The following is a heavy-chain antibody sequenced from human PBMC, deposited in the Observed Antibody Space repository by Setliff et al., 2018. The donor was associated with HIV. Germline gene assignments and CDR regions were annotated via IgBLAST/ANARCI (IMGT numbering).Heavy chain of an antibody. CDR3: VKDWGADDSSGSYHDALDI. J-gene: IGHJ3*02. Sequence: PGGSLRLSCAASGFIFSAYAMSWVRQGPEKGLEWVSAISDSGGTPYYADSVKGRFTISRDNSKNTLYLQMNSLRAEDTAQYYCVKDWGADDSSGSYHDALDIWGQGTMVTVSS. CDR2: ISDSGGTP. CDR1: GFIFSAYA. D-gene: IGHD3-22*01. V-gene: IGHV3-23*01.